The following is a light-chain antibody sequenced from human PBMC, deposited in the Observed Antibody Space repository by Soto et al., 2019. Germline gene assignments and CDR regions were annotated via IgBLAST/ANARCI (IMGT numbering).Light chain of an antibody. J-gene: IGKJ1*01. V-gene: IGKV3D-15*01. Sequence: EIVMTQSPATLSLSPGDTATLSCRASQSVDTNLAWYVQKPGQAPRRLMYGVSTWGTGVTARFSGSGSGTEFTLTISSLQSEDFAIYYCQHYKSYPWTFGQGTKVEIK. CDR2: GVS. CDR1: QSVDTN. CDR3: QHYKSYPWT.